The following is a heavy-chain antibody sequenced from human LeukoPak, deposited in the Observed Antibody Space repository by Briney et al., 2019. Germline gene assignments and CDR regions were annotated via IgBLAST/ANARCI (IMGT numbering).Heavy chain of an antibody. V-gene: IGHV3-9*01. CDR2: ISWNSGSI. J-gene: IGHJ4*02. CDR1: GFTFDDYA. D-gene: IGHD6-6*01. Sequence: PGGSLRLSCAASGFTFDDYAMHWVRQAPGKGLEWVSGISWNSGSIGYADSVKGRFTISRDNAKNSLYLQMNSLRAEDTALYYCAKDGSSALDYWGQGTLVTVSS. CDR3: AKDGSSALDY.